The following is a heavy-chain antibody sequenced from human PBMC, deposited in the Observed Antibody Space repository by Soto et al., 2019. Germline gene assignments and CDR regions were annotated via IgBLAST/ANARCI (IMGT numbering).Heavy chain of an antibody. D-gene: IGHD3-10*02. CDR2: IYHGGTT. Sequence: QVQLQESGPGLVKPSGTLSLTCAVSGDSVISENWWSWVRQPPGKRLEWIGEIYHGGTTNYNPSLKSRVTISMDKSENKFSLKLTSVTAADTAVYYCARDVRGVTRPFDYWGQGVLVTVSS. J-gene: IGHJ4*02. CDR3: ARDVRGVTRPFDY. V-gene: IGHV4-4*02. CDR1: GDSVISENW.